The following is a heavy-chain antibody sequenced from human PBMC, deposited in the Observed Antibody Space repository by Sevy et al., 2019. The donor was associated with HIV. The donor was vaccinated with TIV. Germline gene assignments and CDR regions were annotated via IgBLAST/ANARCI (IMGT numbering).Heavy chain of an antibody. Sequence: SETLSLTCTVSGGSITSLYWNWIRQPPGKGLEWIANIYYNGHINYNPTLKSRVTLSLDTSKNQFSLRLSSVTAADTAMYYCAGENAWGRGYSWGQGTLITVSS. J-gene: IGHJ4*02. CDR1: GGSITSLY. CDR2: IYYNGHI. D-gene: IGHD1-26*01. CDR3: AGENAWGRGYS. V-gene: IGHV4-59*08.